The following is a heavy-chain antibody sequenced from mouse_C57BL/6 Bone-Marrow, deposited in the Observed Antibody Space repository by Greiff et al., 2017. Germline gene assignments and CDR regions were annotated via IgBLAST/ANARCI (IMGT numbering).Heavy chain of an antibody. CDR1: GYAFSSYW. J-gene: IGHJ3*01. CDR2: IYPGDGDT. V-gene: IGHV1-80*01. Sequence: QVQLQQSGAELVKPGASVKISCKASGYAFSSYWMNWVKQRPGKGLEWIGQIYPGDGDTKYNGKFKGKATLTADKSSSTAYMQLSSLTSEDSAVYFCARKRDYSNTWFAYWGQGTLVTVSA. D-gene: IGHD2-5*01. CDR3: ARKRDYSNTWFAY.